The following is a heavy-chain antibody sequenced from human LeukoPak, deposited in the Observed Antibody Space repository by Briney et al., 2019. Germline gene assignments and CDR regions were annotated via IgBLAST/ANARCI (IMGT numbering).Heavy chain of an antibody. Sequence: SLRLSCAASGFTFDDYAMHWVRQAPGKGLEWVSGISWNSGSIGYADSVKGRFTISRDNAKNSLYLQMNSLRAEDTALYYCAKGPYYYDSSGYYTGTLFDYWGQGTLVTVSS. V-gene: IGHV3-9*01. J-gene: IGHJ4*02. CDR2: ISWNSGSI. CDR3: AKGPYYYDSSGYYTGTLFDY. D-gene: IGHD3-22*01. CDR1: GFTFDDYA.